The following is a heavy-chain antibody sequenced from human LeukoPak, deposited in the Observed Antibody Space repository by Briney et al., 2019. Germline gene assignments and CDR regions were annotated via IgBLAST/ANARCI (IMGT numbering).Heavy chain of an antibody. CDR2: TSPTGSGT. CDR3: AKSTHGDS. V-gene: IGHV3-23*01. Sequence: QPGGSLRLSCAASGFTFSSYAMSWVRQAPGMGLEWVSTTSPTGSGTYYADSVKGRFTISRDNSQNTLFLQMNSLRVEDTAIYFCAKSTHGDSWGRGTLVTVSS. J-gene: IGHJ4*02. CDR1: GFTFSSYA.